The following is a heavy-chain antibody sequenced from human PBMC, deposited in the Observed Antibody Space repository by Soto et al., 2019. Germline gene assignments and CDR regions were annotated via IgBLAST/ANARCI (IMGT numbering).Heavy chain of an antibody. CDR1: GFSLSTSGVG. CDR3: AHREVYGYCSCGSCSADYFDY. J-gene: IGHJ4*02. V-gene: IGHV2-5*02. CDR2: IYWDDDK. Sequence: QITLKESGPTLVKPTQTLTLTCTFSGFSLSTSGVGVGWIRQPPGKALEWLALIYWDDDKRYTPSLKSRLTITKYTSKNQVVLTMTNMDPVDTATYYCAHREVYGYCSCGSCSADYFDYWGQGTLVTVSS. D-gene: IGHD2-15*01.